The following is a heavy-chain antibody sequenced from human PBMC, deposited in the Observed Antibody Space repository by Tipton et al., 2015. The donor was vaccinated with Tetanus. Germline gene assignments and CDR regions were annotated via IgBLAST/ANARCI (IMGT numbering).Heavy chain of an antibody. CDR3: ARGTWLYTSTYHRHWLDP. CDR1: GFSFGDYA. Sequence: LRLSCTASGFSFGDYAMSWFRQAPGKGLEWIGEVDDSGSTNYSPSPKSRVTISLDTSKNEFSLTLSSVTAADTAVYYCARGTWLYTSTYHRHWLDPWGQGTLVTVSS. CDR2: VDDSGST. D-gene: IGHD6-13*01. J-gene: IGHJ5*02. V-gene: IGHV4-34*01.